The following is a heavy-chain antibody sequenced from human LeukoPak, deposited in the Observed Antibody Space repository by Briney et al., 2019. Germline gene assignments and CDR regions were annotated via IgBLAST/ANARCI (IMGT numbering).Heavy chain of an antibody. CDR1: GFTLSGYY. J-gene: IGHJ4*02. Sequence: GGSLRLSCVGSGFTLSGYYMSWIRQAPGKGLEWVSYISSSSSYTNYADSVKGLFTISRDNAKNSLYLQMNSLRAEDTAVYYCAREKDYDILTGIDYWGQGTLVTVSS. CDR2: ISSSSSYT. CDR3: AREKDYDILTGIDY. D-gene: IGHD3-9*01. V-gene: IGHV3-11*05.